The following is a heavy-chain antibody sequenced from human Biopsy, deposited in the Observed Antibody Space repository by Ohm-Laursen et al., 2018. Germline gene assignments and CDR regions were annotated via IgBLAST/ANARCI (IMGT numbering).Heavy chain of an antibody. CDR3: ASVVLDPTNDAFDL. CDR1: GGDINNYY. V-gene: IGHV4-4*07. Sequence: SDTLSLTCNVSGGDINNYYWSWIRQPAGKGLEWIGRIYPGGSTNYNPSLKSRVTMSVDTSKKQLSLRVRSVTAADTAMYYCASVVLDPTNDAFDLWGQGTMVVVSS. J-gene: IGHJ3*01. CDR2: IYPGGST. D-gene: IGHD3-22*01.